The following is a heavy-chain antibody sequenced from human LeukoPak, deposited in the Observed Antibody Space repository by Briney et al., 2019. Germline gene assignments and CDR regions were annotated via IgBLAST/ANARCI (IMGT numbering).Heavy chain of an antibody. CDR3: AKYADFYYSRQPFDY. J-gene: IGHJ4*02. CDR1: GFTVSTNY. D-gene: IGHD3-22*01. CDR2: IYSGGST. V-gene: IGHV3-53*01. Sequence: GGSLRLSCAASGFTVSTNYMSWVRQAPGKGLKWVSVIYSGGSTYYADSVKGRFTISRDNSKNTLYLQMNSLRAEDTAVYYCAKYADFYYSRQPFDYWGQGTLVTVSS.